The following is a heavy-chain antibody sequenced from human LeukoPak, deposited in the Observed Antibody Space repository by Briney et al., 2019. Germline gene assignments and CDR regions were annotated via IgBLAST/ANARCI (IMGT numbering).Heavy chain of an antibody. CDR3: ARHSYYFDY. Sequence: PSETLSLXCTVSGGSISSYYWSWIRQPPGKGLEWIGYIYYSGSTNYNPSLKSRVTISVDTSKNQFSLKLSSVTAADTAVYYCARHSYYFDYWGQGTLVTVSS. CDR2: IYYSGST. V-gene: IGHV4-59*08. CDR1: GGSISSYY. J-gene: IGHJ4*02.